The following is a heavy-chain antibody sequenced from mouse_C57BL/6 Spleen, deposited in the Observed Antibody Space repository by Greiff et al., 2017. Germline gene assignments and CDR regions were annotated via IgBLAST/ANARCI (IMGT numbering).Heavy chain of an antibody. CDR2: ISNGGGST. Sequence: EVQVVESGGGLVQPGGSLKLSCAASGFTFSDYYMYWVRQTPEKRLEWVAYISNGGGSTYYPDTVTGRFTISRYNAKNTLYLQMSRLKSEDTAMYYCASLVLGYYYAMDYWGQGTSVTVSS. CDR1: GFTFSDYY. D-gene: IGHD4-1*01. J-gene: IGHJ4*01. V-gene: IGHV5-12*01. CDR3: ASLVLGYYYAMDY.